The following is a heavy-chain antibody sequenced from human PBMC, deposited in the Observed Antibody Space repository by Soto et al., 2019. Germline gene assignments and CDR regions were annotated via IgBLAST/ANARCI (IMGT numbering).Heavy chain of an antibody. J-gene: IGHJ4*02. CDR3: AKDSWGYSYGHYYFDY. D-gene: IGHD5-18*01. CDR1: GFTFSSYA. Sequence: SGGSLRLSCAASGFTFSSYAMSWVRQAPGKGLEWVSAISGSGGSTYYAESVKGRFTNSRDNSKNTLYLQMNSLRAEDMAVYYCAKDSWGYSYGHYYFDYWGQGTLVTVSS. CDR2: ISGSGGST. V-gene: IGHV3-23*01.